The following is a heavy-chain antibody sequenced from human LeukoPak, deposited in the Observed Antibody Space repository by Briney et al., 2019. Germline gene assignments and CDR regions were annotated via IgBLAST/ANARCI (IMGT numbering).Heavy chain of an antibody. CDR3: ASRYCSSTSCYPRGNYYYYYGMDV. CDR1: GGTFISYA. CDR2: IIPILGIA. V-gene: IGHV1-69*04. Sequence: SVKVSCKASGGTFISYAISWVRQAPGQGLEWMGRIIPILGIANYAQKFQGRVTITADKSTSTAYMELSSLRSEDTAVYYCASRYCSSTSCYPRGNYYYYYGMDVWGQGTTVTVSS. D-gene: IGHD2-2*01. J-gene: IGHJ6*02.